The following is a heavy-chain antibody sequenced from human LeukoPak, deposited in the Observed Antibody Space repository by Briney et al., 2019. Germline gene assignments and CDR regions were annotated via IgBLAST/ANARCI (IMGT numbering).Heavy chain of an antibody. V-gene: IGHV4-39*01. CDR2: IYYSGST. D-gene: IGHD3-10*01. CDR3: ARGDSGGYYL. J-gene: IGHJ4*02. Sequence: PSETLSLTCTVSGGSISGSSYYWGWIRQPPGKGLEWIGSIYYSGSTYYNPSLKSRVIISVDTSKNQFSLKLSSVTAADTAVYYCARGDSGGYYLWGQGTLVTVSS. CDR1: GGSISGSSYY.